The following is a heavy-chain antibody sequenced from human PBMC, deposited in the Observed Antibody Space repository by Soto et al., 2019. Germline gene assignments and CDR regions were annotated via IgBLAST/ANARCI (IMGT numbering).Heavy chain of an antibody. V-gene: IGHV1-69*01. CDR2: IIPIFGTA. D-gene: IGHD6-13*01. J-gene: IGHJ5*02. Sequence: QVQLVQSGAEVKKPGSSVKVSCKASGGTFSSYAISWVRQAPGQGLEWMGGIIPIFGTANYAQKFQGRVTITADESTSTAYMELSSLRSEDTAVYYCARRGSDSSSWPAFSFDPWGQGTLVTVSS. CDR3: ARRGSDSSSWPAFSFDP. CDR1: GGTFSSYA.